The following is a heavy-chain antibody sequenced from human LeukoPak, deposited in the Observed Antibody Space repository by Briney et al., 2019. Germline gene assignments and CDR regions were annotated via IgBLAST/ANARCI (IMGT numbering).Heavy chain of an antibody. V-gene: IGHV4-34*01. Sequence: SETLSLTCAVYGGSFSGYYWSWIRQPPGKGLGWIGEINHSGSTNYNPSLESRVTISVDTSKNQFSLKLSSVTAADTAVYYCARGRGSSSYVAFDYWGQGTLVTVSS. CDR2: INHSGST. CDR1: GGSFSGYY. J-gene: IGHJ4*02. CDR3: ARGRGSSSYVAFDY. D-gene: IGHD6-6*01.